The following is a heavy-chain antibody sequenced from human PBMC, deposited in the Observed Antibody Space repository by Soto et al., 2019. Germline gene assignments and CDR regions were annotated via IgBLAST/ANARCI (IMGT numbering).Heavy chain of an antibody. Sequence: ASVKVSCKASGYTFASYARRWVRQAPGQRLEWMGWINAGNGNTKYSQKFQGRVTITRDTSASTAYMELSSLRSEDTAVYYCARDRPIAVAGIDYWGQGTLVTVSS. CDR2: INAGNGNT. V-gene: IGHV1-3*01. J-gene: IGHJ4*02. CDR3: ARDRPIAVAGIDY. CDR1: GYTFASYA. D-gene: IGHD6-19*01.